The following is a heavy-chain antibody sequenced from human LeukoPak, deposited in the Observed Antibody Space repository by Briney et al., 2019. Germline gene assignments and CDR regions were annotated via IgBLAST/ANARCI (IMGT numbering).Heavy chain of an antibody. CDR2: IRAYNGNT. D-gene: IGHD3-10*01. CDR3: ARDLTMVRGVKFAY. Sequence: ASVKVSCKASGYTFTSYGISWVRQAPGQGLEWMGWIRAYNGNTNYAQKLQGRVTMTTDTSTSTAYMELRSLRSDDTAVYYCARDLTMVRGVKFAYWGQGTLVTVSS. CDR1: GYTFTSYG. V-gene: IGHV1-18*01. J-gene: IGHJ4*02.